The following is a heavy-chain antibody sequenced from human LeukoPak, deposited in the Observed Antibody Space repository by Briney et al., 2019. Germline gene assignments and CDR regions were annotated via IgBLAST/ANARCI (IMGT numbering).Heavy chain of an antibody. V-gene: IGHV1-8*01. CDR3: ARFGELFGIFDY. CDR2: MNPNSGNT. CDR1: GYTFTSYD. Sequence: GASVKVSCKAFGYTFTSYDINWVRQATGQGLEWMGWMNPNSGNTGYAQKFQGRVTMTRNTSISTAYMELSSLRSEDTAVYYCARFGELFGIFDYWGQGTLVTVSS. J-gene: IGHJ4*02. D-gene: IGHD3-10*01.